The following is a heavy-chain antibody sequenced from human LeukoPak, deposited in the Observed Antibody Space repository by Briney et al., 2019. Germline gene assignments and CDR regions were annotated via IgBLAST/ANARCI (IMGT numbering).Heavy chain of an antibody. CDR1: GGSVSSGSYY. V-gene: IGHV4-61*01. D-gene: IGHD6-6*01. CDR2: IYYSGST. J-gene: IGHJ6*02. CDR3: GRGLVYYGMDV. Sequence: SETLSLTCTVSGGSVSSGSYYWRWIRQPPGKGLEWIGYIYYSGSTNYNPSLKSRVTISVDTSKNQFSLKLSSVTAADTAVYYCGRGLVYYGMDVGGQGTTVTVS.